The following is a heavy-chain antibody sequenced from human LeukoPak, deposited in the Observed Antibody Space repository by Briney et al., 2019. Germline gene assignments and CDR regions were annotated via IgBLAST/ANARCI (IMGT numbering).Heavy chain of an antibody. CDR1: GGSVSRDNYS. D-gene: IGHD3-3*01. Sequence: SETLSLTCTVSGGSVSRDNYSWSWIRQHPGKGLEWIGYIYYSGSTYYNPSLKSRVTISVDTSKNQFSLKLSSVTAADTAVYYCAREHDFRFDPWGQGTLVTVSS. J-gene: IGHJ5*02. CDR3: AREHDFRFDP. V-gene: IGHV4-31*03. CDR2: IYYSGST.